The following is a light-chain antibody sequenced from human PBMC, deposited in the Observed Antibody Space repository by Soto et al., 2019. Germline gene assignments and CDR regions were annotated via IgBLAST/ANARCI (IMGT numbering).Light chain of an antibody. V-gene: IGLV1-40*01. Sequence: QSVLTQPPSVYGAPGQRVTISCTGSSANIGAGYDVHWYQQLPGTAPKLLIYGNSNRPSGVPDRFSGSKSGTSASLAITGLQAEDEADYYCQSYDSRLSGYVFGTGTQPTVL. CDR1: SANIGAGYD. CDR2: GNS. J-gene: IGLJ1*01. CDR3: QSYDSRLSGYV.